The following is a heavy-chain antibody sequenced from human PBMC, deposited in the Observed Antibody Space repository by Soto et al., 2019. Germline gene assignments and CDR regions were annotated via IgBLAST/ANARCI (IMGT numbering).Heavy chain of an antibody. D-gene: IGHD3-22*01. CDR1: GFTFSSYG. J-gene: IGHJ4*02. V-gene: IGHV3-33*01. CDR3: ARVTPDDSSGYYYFDY. Sequence: QVQLVESGGGVVQPGRSLRLSCAASGFTFSSYGMHWVRQAPGKGLEWVAVIWYDGSNKYYADSVKGRFTISRDNSKNTLYLQMNSLRAEDTAVYYCARVTPDDSSGYYYFDYWGQGTLVTVSS. CDR2: IWYDGSNK.